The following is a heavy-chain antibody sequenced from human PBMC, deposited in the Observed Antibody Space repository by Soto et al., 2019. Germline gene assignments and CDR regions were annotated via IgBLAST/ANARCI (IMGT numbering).Heavy chain of an antibody. CDR1: GGTFSSYA. CDR2: IIPMFGTA. D-gene: IGHD2-15*01. Sequence: QVQLVQSGAEVKKPGSSVKVSCKASGGTFSSYAISWVRQAPGQGLEWMGGIIPMFGTANYAQKFQGRVTITADESTSTGYRELSSLRSKDTGVYYSARDTRVATRGHDAFDIWGPGTIVPVS. CDR3: ARDTRVATRGHDAFDI. V-gene: IGHV1-69*01. J-gene: IGHJ3*02.